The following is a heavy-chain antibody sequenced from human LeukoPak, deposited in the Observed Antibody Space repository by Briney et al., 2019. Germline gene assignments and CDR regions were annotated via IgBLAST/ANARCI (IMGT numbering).Heavy chain of an antibody. D-gene: IGHD3-22*01. Sequence: GGSLRLSCAASRFTFSSYGMHWVRQAPGKGLEWAAFIRYDGSNQYYADSVKGRFTISRDNSKNTLYLQMNSLRAEDTAIYYCAKPGNYDSSGYSTFGYWGQGTLVTVSS. J-gene: IGHJ4*02. CDR3: AKPGNYDSSGYSTFGY. CDR2: IRYDGSNQ. V-gene: IGHV3-30*02. CDR1: RFTFSSYG.